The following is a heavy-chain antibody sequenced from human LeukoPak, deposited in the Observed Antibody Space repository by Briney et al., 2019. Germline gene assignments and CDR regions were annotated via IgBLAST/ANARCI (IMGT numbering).Heavy chain of an antibody. D-gene: IGHD2-2*01. V-gene: IGHV3-21*01. CDR3: ARAKLYCSSTSCPSFWGFDY. CDR2: ISSSSSYI. CDR1: GFTFSSYS. J-gene: IGHJ4*02. Sequence: GGSLRLSCAASGFTFSSYSMNWVRQAPGKGLEWVSSISSSSSYIYYADSVKGRFTISRDNAKNSLYLQMNSLRAEDTAVYYCARAKLYCSSTSCPSFWGFDYWGQGTLVTVSS.